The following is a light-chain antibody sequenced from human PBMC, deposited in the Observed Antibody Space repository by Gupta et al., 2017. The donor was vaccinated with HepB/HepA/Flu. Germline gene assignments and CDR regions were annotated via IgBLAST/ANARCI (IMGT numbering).Light chain of an antibody. V-gene: IGLV1-47*01. CDR2: KNN. CDR3: AAGDDDQSDYV. J-gene: IGLJ1*01. CDR1: RFDIGSNY. Sequence: QSVLTQPPSVSGTPGQRVTISCSGSRFDIGSNYVYWYQQFPGTAPKLLIYKNNQRPTGVPDRFSGSKSGTSASLAISGLRAEDEADYYCAAGDDDQSDYVFGTGTNVTVL.